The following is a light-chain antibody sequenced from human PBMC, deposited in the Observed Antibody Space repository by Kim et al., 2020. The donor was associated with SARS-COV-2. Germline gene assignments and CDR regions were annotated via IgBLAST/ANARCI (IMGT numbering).Light chain of an antibody. CDR1: HNINGY. CDR2: AAS. J-gene: IGKJ2*01. CDR3: QQSYSPPYT. V-gene: IGKV1-39*01. Sequence: DIQMTQSPSSLSASVGDRVTIPCRASHNINGYLNWYQQKPGKAPKLLIYAASSLQSGVPSRFSGSGSGTDFTLTISSLQPEDFATYYYQQSYSPPYTFGQGTKLEIK.